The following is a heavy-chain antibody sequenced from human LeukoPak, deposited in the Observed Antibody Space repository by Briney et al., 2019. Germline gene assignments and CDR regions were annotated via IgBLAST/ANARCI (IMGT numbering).Heavy chain of an antibody. J-gene: IGHJ4*02. D-gene: IGHD3-10*01. CDR3: AKGGGYYGSGSYYNGPFDY. V-gene: IGHV3-23*01. Sequence: GGSLRLSCAASGFTFSNYNMNWVRQAPGKGLEWVSAISGSGGSTYYADSVKGRFTISRDNSKNTLYLQMNSLRAEDTAVYYCAKGGGYYGSGSYYNGPFDYWGQGTLVTVSS. CDR2: ISGSGGST. CDR1: GFTFSNYN.